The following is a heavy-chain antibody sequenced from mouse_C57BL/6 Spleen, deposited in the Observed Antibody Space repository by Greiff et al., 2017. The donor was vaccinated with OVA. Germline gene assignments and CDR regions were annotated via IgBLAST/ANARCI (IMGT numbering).Heavy chain of an antibody. CDR3: AIYYYDYDDAMDY. V-gene: IGHV1-74*01. CDR2: IHPSASDS. Sequence: QVQLQQPGAELVKPGASVKVSCKASGYTFTSYWMHWVKQRPGQGLEWIGRIHPSASDSTYNQKSTGKATLTVDKSSSTAYIQLSSMTSEDSAVYYCAIYYYDYDDAMDYWGQGTSVTVSS. D-gene: IGHD2-4*01. J-gene: IGHJ4*01. CDR1: GYTFTSYW.